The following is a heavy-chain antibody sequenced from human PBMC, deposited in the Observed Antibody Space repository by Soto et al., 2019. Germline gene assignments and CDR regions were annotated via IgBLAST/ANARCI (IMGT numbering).Heavy chain of an antibody. V-gene: IGHV1-2*02. J-gene: IGHJ6*02. CDR2: NNPNSGGT. D-gene: IGHD2-15*01. CDR3: ARLWAGYAQPGYGMDV. Sequence: ASVTVSCKASGYTFTGYYMHWVRQAPGQGLEWMGWNNPNSGGTKYAQKFQGRVTMTRDTSISTAHMELSRLRSDDTAVYYCARLWAGYAQPGYGMDVWGQGTTVTVSS. CDR1: GYTFTGYY.